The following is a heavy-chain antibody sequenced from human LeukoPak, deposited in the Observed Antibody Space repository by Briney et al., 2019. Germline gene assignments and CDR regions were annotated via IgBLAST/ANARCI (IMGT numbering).Heavy chain of an antibody. CDR3: AELGITMIGGV. Sequence: PGGSLRLSCAASGFTFASYAMRWVRQPPGKGLEGVTLLAYDGTNKQYADSVKGRCTILRDNFQNTVALQMDSLRAEDPAVYYCAELGITMIGGVWGKGTTVTISS. J-gene: IGHJ6*04. D-gene: IGHD3-10*02. V-gene: IGHV3-30*04. CDR1: GFTFASYA. CDR2: LAYDGTNK.